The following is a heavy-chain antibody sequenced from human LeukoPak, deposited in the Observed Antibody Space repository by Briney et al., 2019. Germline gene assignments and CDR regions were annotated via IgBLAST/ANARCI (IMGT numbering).Heavy chain of an antibody. CDR3: ARARGMDV. CDR2: IYYSGST. J-gene: IGHJ6*02. Sequence: PSQTLSLTCTVAGGSISRGDYYWGWLRQPPGKGLEWIGYIYYSGSTYYNPSPKSRVTISVDTSKNQFSLKLSSVTAADTAVYYCARARGMDVWGQGTTVTVSS. V-gene: IGHV4-30-4*01. CDR1: GGSISRGDYY.